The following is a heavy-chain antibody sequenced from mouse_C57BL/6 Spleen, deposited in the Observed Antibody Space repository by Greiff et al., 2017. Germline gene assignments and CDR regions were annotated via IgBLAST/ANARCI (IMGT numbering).Heavy chain of an antibody. CDR2: INPGSGGT. V-gene: IGHV1-54*01. CDR1: GYAFTNYL. D-gene: IGHD2-4*01. J-gene: IGHJ4*01. CDR3: ARSEDYDGRRAMDY. Sequence: QVHVKQSGAELVRPGTSVKVSCKASGYAFTNYLIAWVKQRPGQGLEWIGVINPGSGGTNYNEKFKGKATLTVDKSSSTAYMQLSSLTSEDSAVYFCARSEDYDGRRAMDYWGQGTSVTVSS.